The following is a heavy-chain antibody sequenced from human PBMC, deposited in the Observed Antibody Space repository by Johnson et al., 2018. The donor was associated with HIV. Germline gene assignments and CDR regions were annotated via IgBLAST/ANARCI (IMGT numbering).Heavy chain of an antibody. CDR3: ARDYNGAFDV. Sequence: QVQLVESGGGVVRPGRSLRLSCAASGFIFSTYAMHWVRQAPGKGLEWVAVIWYDGSNKNYADSVKGRFTISRDNSKNAMSLQMNSLRAEDTAVYYCARDYNGAFDVWGQGTLVTVSS. CDR1: GFIFSTYA. CDR2: IWYDGSNK. D-gene: IGHD4-11*01. V-gene: IGHV3-33*03. J-gene: IGHJ3*01.